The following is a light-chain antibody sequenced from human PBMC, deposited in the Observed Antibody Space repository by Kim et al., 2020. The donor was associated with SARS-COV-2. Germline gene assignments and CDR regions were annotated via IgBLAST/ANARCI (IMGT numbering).Light chain of an antibody. CDR3: GTWDSSLSAGV. J-gene: IGLJ3*02. CDR1: DSNIGNNY. CDR2: DNN. Sequence: GQKVAISCSGSDSNIGNNYVSWYQQLPGTAPKLLIFDNNKRPLGIPDRFSGSKSGTSATLGITGLQTGDEADYYCGTWDSSLSAGVFGGGTKLTVL. V-gene: IGLV1-51*01.